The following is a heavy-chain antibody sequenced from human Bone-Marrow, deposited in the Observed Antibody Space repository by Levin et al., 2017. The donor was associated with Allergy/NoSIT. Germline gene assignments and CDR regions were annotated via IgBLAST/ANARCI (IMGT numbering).Heavy chain of an antibody. V-gene: IGHV1-2*02. J-gene: IGHJ4*02. CDR2: INPNTGVT. Sequence: GASVKVSCKTSGFTFTDYYLHWVRQAPGQGLEWMGWINPNTGVTNYAQRFQGRITMTRDTSINTAYMELTWLKSDDTAVIYCVRGGSRLGDWGQGTLVTGSS. CDR1: GFTFTDYY. CDR3: VRGGSRLGD. D-gene: IGHD2-15*01.